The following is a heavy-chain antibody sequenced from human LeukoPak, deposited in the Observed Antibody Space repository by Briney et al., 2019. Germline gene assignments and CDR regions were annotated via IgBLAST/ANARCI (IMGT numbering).Heavy chain of an antibody. D-gene: IGHD3-3*01. V-gene: IGHV1-24*01. Sequence: VASVKVSCKSSGGTFSSYAISWVRQAPGQGLEWEGGFDPKNSETIYAQKFQGRVTMTEDTSTDTAYMELSSLRSEDTAVYYCATDLVAGYDFWSGPKRSVRRDPLPDYWGQGTLVTVSS. J-gene: IGHJ4*02. CDR2: FDPKNSET. CDR3: ATDLVAGYDFWSGPKRSVRRDPLPDY. CDR1: GGTFSSYA.